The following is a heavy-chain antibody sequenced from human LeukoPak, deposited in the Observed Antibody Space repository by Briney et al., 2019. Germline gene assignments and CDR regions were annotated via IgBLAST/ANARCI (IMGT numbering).Heavy chain of an antibody. CDR3: ARADWSMLDY. CDR2: INPNSGDT. V-gene: IGHV1-2*02. Sequence: ASVKVSCKASGYTFTAYYLHWVRQAPGQGLEWMGWINPNSGDTNFAQKFQGRVTMTRDTSISTVYMELSRLRSDDTAVYYCARADWSMLDYWSQGTLVTVSS. D-gene: IGHD1-1*01. J-gene: IGHJ4*02. CDR1: GYTFTAYY.